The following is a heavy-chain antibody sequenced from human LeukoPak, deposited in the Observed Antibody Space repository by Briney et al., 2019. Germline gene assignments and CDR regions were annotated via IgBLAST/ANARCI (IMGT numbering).Heavy chain of an antibody. CDR3: ARGVTYQLLTYYYYMDV. D-gene: IGHD2-2*01. J-gene: IGHJ6*03. V-gene: IGHV1-69*05. CDR1: GGTFSSYA. Sequence: ASVKVCCKASGGTFSSYAISWVRQAPGQGLEWMGGIIPIFGTANYAQKYQGRVTITTDESTSTAYMELSSLRSEDTAVYYCARGVTYQLLTYYYYMDVWGKGTTVTVSS. CDR2: IIPIFGTA.